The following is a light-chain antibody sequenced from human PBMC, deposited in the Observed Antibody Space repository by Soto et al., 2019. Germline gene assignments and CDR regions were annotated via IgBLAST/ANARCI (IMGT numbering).Light chain of an antibody. V-gene: IGKV1-17*01. J-gene: IGKJ4*01. Sequence: DIQMTQSPSSLSASVGDGVTITCRASQDIRNDLGWYQQKPGQAPKRLIYAASNLQRGGSSRFSGSGSLTEFTLTRTSLMPDYSETSDCRHQNSFHPAFGGGTKLEIQ. CDR1: QDIRND. CDR2: AAS. CDR3: RHQNSFHPA.